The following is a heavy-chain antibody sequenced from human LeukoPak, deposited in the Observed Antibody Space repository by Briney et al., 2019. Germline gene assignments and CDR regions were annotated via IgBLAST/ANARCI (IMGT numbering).Heavy chain of an antibody. CDR1: GFSFSTYN. V-gene: IGHV3-15*01. CDR3: TTGPSSWYGGNWFDP. D-gene: IGHD6-13*01. CDR2: IKSKTDGGTT. Sequence: GGSLRLSCAASGFSFSTYNMNWVRQAPGKGLEWVGRIKSKTDGGTTDYAAPVKGRFTISRDDSKNTLYLQMNSLKTEDTAAYYCTTGPSSWYGGNWFDPWGQGTLVTVSS. J-gene: IGHJ5*02.